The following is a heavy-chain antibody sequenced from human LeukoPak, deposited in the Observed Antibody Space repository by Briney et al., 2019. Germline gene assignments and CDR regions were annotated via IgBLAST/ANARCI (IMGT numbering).Heavy chain of an antibody. CDR3: ARDVSSSSWYFADAFDI. D-gene: IGHD6-13*01. CDR2: ISSSSSTI. J-gene: IGHJ3*02. V-gene: IGHV3-48*01. CDR1: GFTFSSYS. Sequence: GGSLRLSCAASGFTFSSYSMNWVRQAPGKGLEWVSYISSSSSTIYYADSVKGRFTISRDNAKNSLYLQMNSLRAEDTAVYYCARDVSSSSWYFADAFDIWGQGTMVTVSS.